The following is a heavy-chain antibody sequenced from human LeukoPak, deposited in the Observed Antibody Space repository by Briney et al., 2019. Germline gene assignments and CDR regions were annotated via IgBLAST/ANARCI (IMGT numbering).Heavy chain of an antibody. CDR3: AKDIQLST. V-gene: IGHV3-23*01. Sequence: GGSLRLPCAASGFTLSVAAMTWVRQAPGKGLEWVSLIGASGESTYYADSVKGRFTISRDNSKNTLSLQMNSLRVEDTAMYFCAKDIQLSTWGLGTMVTVSS. CDR2: IGASGEST. CDR1: GFTLSVAA. D-gene: IGHD5-24*01. J-gene: IGHJ3*01.